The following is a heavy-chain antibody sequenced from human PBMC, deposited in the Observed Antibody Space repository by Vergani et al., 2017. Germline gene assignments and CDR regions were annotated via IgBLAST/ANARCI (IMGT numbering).Heavy chain of an antibody. J-gene: IGHJ4*02. CDR3: ATLLTGGVDY. V-gene: IGHV4-38-2*01. D-gene: IGHD2-21*01. CDR2: IYHSGTT. CDR1: GYSISSGYY. Sequence: QVQLQESGPGLVKPSGTLSLTCAVSGYSISSGYYWGWIRQPPGEGLEWIGTIYHSGTTSYNPSLKSRLTISVDTSKNQFSLNLSSVTAADTAVYYGATLLTGGVDYWGQGTLVTVSS.